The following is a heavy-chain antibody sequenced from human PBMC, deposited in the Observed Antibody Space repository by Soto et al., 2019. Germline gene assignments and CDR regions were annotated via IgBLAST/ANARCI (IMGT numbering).Heavy chain of an antibody. CDR2: ISAYNGNT. CDR3: ARDGVYYDILTGYYPPFFDY. V-gene: IGHV1-18*01. J-gene: IGHJ4*02. CDR1: GYTFTSYG. Sequence: GASVKVSCKASGYTFTSYGISWVRQAPGKGLEWMGWISAYNGNTNYAQKLQGRVTMTTDTSTSTAYMELRSLRSDDTAVYYCARDGVYYDILTGYYPPFFDYWGQGTLVTVSS. D-gene: IGHD3-9*01.